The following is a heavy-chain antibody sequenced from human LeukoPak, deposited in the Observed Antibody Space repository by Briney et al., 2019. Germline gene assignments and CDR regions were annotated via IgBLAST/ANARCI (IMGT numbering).Heavy chain of an antibody. V-gene: IGHV4-39*01. J-gene: IGHJ4*02. Sequence: PSETLSLTCTVAGGSISSSSYYWGWIRQPPGKGLEWIGSIYYSGSTYYNPSLKSRVTISVYTSKNQFSLKLSSVTAADTAVYYCARLNYYYDSSGYYPSSPFDYWGQGTLVTVSS. CDR1: GGSISSSSYY. CDR3: ARLNYYYDSSGYYPSSPFDY. D-gene: IGHD3-22*01. CDR2: IYYSGST.